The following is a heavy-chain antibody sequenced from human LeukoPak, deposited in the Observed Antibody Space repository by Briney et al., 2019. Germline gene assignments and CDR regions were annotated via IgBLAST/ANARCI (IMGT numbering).Heavy chain of an antibody. CDR1: GYTFSGYY. D-gene: IGHD1-26*01. V-gene: IGHV1-2*02. CDR2: INSNSGAR. CDR3: ARGRRGATTGFAR. Sequence: GASVKVSCKASGYTFSGYYMHWVRQAPGQGLESMGWINSNSGARNYAPKFQGRVTFSRDNSISTAYMELSSLRSDDTAIYYCARGRRGATTGFARCGQGTLVTVSS. J-gene: IGHJ5*02.